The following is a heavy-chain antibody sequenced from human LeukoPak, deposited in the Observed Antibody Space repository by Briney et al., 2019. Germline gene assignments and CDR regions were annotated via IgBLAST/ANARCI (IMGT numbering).Heavy chain of an antibody. CDR1: GFTFSSYA. CDR3: AREVAWRWLVQSYYGMDV. V-gene: IGHV3-30-3*01. CDR2: ISYDGSNK. Sequence: PGGSLRLSCAASGFTFSSYAMSWVRQAPGKGLEWVAVISYDGSNKYYADSVKGRFTISRDNSKNTLYLQMNSLRAEDTAVYYCAREVAWRWLVQSYYGMDVWGQGTTVTVSS. D-gene: IGHD6-19*01. J-gene: IGHJ6*02.